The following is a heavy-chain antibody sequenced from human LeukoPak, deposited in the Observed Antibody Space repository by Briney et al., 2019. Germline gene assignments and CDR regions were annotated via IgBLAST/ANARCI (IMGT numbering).Heavy chain of an antibody. CDR3: ARDHEERGPYLDL. CDR1: GYPFSDYY. D-gene: IGHD3-10*01. J-gene: IGHJ4*02. CDR2: IDPVDGET. Sequence: ASVKVSCKASGYPFSDYYIHWVQEAPGKGLEWMGRIDPVDGETTYAESFQGRVTFTADRSTYTIYMKLNSLTFADRAVYYCARDHEERGPYLDLWGQGTQVIVSS. V-gene: IGHV1-69-2*01.